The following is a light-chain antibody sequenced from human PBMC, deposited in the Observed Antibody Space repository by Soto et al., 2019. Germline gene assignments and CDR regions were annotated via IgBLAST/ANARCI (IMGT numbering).Light chain of an antibody. CDR2: EVS. CDR1: SSDVGGFTY. J-gene: IGLJ2*01. Sequence: SVLTQPASVSGSPGQSITISCTGTSSDVGGFTYVSWYQQYPGKAPKLMIYEVSNRPSGVSNRFSGSKSGNTASLTISGLQAEDEADYYCSSYTITSTQVFGGGTQLTVL. CDR3: SSYTITSTQV. V-gene: IGLV2-14*01.